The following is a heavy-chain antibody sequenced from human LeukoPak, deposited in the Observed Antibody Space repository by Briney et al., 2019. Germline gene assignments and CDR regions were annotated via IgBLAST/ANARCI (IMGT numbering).Heavy chain of an antibody. Sequence: GGSLRISCLGSGFSFSTYWMSWVRQAPGNGLEWVANIMQDGSEKNYVDSVKGRFTISRDNARNSLYLQMNSLGAEDTAVYYCAREVYSSRRPADAFDIWGQGTVVTVSS. CDR3: AREVYSSRRPADAFDI. J-gene: IGHJ3*02. CDR2: IMQDGSEK. V-gene: IGHV3-7*01. CDR1: GFSFSTYW. D-gene: IGHD6-13*01.